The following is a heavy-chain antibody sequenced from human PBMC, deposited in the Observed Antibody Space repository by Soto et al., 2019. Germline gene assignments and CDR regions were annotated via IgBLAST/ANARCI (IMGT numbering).Heavy chain of an antibody. CDR1: GGTFSSYA. CDR3: ARDQSTLTGYRYNWFDP. J-gene: IGHJ5*02. D-gene: IGHD3-9*01. V-gene: IGHV1-69*13. Sequence: ASVKVSCKASGGTFSSYAISWVRQAPGQGLEWMGGIIPIFGTANYAQKLQGRVTMTADASTSTAYMELRSLRSDDTAVYYCARDQSTLTGYRYNWFDPWGQGTLVTVSS. CDR2: IIPIFGTA.